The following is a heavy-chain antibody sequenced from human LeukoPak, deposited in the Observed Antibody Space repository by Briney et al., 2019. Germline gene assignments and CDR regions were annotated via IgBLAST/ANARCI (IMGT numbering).Heavy chain of an antibody. CDR2: IYYSGST. D-gene: IGHD3-22*01. Sequence: KPSETLSLTCTVPGGSISSSSYYGGWIRQPPGKGLEWIGSIYYSGSTYYNPSLKSRVTISVDTSKNQFSLKLSSVTAADTAVYYCARLTVTYYYGSSGSHLDYWGQGTLVTVSS. CDR1: GGSISSSSYY. CDR3: ARLTVTYYYGSSGSHLDY. J-gene: IGHJ4*02. V-gene: IGHV4-39*01.